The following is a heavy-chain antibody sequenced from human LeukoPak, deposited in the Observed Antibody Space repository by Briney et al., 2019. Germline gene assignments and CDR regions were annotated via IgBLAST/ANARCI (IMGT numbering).Heavy chain of an antibody. V-gene: IGHV3-48*03. CDR1: GFTFSSYE. CDR3: ARDYCSGGSCYSDC. Sequence: GGSLRLSCAASGFTFSSYEMNWVRQAPGKGLEWVSYISSSGSTIYYADSVKGRFTTSRDNAKNSLYLQMNSLRAEDTAVYYCARDYCSGGSCYSDCWGQGTLVTVSS. D-gene: IGHD2-15*01. J-gene: IGHJ4*02. CDR2: ISSSGSTI.